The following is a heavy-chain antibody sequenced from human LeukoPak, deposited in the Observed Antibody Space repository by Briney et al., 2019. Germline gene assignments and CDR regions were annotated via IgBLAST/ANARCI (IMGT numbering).Heavy chain of an antibody. J-gene: IGHJ4*02. CDR2: IDTSSSTM. Sequence: GGSLRLSCAASAFTFSDYSMNWVRQAPGKGIELISYIDTSSSTMYYADSVMGRFTISRDNSENTLYLQMNRLRAEDTAVYYCFGYDVDYWGQGTLVTVSS. D-gene: IGHD5-12*01. CDR1: AFTFSDYS. CDR3: FGYDVDY. V-gene: IGHV3-48*01.